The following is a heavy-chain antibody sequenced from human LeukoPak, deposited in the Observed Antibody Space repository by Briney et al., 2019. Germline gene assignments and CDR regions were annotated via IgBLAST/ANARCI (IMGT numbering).Heavy chain of an antibody. D-gene: IGHD2-15*01. J-gene: IGHJ4*02. V-gene: IGHV3-53*01. CDR1: GFSVSDNY. CDR3: ARDHVVASGAVAY. Sequence: PGGSLRLSCAASGFSVSDNYMSWFRQAPGKGLEWLSVIDSGGSAIYAHSVRGRFTISRDSLKNTLHLQMDSLTIEDSALYYCARDHVVASGAVAYWGQGTLVTVSS. CDR2: IDSGGSA.